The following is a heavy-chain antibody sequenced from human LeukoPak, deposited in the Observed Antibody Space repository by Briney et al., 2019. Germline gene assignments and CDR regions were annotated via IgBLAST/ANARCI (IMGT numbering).Heavy chain of an antibody. CDR3: VSPSGEYCSSNICRYFDY. V-gene: IGHV3-30*03. J-gene: IGHJ4*02. CDR1: GLTFSNYV. CDR2: ASYDGYTK. Sequence: GRSLRLSCVASGLTFSNYVMHWVRQAPGKGLEWVATASYDGYTKHYVDSVEGRFTISRDNSKNTLHLQMNSLRAEDTAVYYCVSPSGEYCSSNICRYFDYWGQGTLVIVSS. D-gene: IGHD2-2*01.